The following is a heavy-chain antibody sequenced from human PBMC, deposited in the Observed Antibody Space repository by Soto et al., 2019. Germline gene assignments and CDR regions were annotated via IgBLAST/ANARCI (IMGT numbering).Heavy chain of an antibody. J-gene: IGHJ4*02. D-gene: IGHD3-3*01. CDR1: GYTFTSYG. CDR3: ARDRSPPSYDFWSGYYAPSSYFDY. CDR2: ISAYNGNT. V-gene: IGHV1-18*01. Sequence: ASVKVSCKASGYTFTSYGISWVRQAPGQGLECMGWISAYNGNTNYAQKLQGRVTMTTDTSTSTAYMELRSLRSDDTAVYYCARDRSPPSYDFWSGYYAPSSYFDYWGQGTLVTVSS.